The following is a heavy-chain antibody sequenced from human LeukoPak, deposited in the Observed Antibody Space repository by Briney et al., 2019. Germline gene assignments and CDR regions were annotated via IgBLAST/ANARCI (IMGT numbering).Heavy chain of an antibody. Sequence: SETLSLTCDVSGGSISSTNWWSWVRQPPGQGPEWIGEISLTGETNYNPSLNGRVTMSLDKSRNQLFLKLTSVTAADTAIYYCSRESGAFCPFGYWGQGTLVIVPP. J-gene: IGHJ4*02. CDR1: GGSISSTNW. CDR3: SRESGAFCPFGY. V-gene: IGHV4-4*02. CDR2: ISLTGET. D-gene: IGHD1-26*01.